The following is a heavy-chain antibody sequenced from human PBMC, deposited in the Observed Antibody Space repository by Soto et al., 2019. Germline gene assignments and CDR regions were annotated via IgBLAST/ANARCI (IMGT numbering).Heavy chain of an antibody. V-gene: IGHV1-18*04. J-gene: IGHJ5*02. D-gene: IGHD3-22*01. CDR3: ARGLNYFDITGDWFDP. CDR2: IRLPNGFT. Sequence: QVQLVQSGAEVKKPGASVKVSCKASGFTFTNYAVTWVRQAPGQGLEWVGWIRLPNGFTLYGQNFQGRVTVTADTSTSTSHLELRDLRSDDTAIYYCARGLNYFDITGDWFDPWGQGTQVVVSS. CDR1: GFTFTNYA.